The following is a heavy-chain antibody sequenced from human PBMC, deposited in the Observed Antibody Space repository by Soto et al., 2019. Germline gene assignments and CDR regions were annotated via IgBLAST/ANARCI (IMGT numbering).Heavy chain of an antibody. CDR1: GFSLSTSGMC. CDR3: ERVTYYYDSSGYYDY. V-gene: IGHV2-70*01. CDR2: IDWDDDK. D-gene: IGHD3-22*01. J-gene: IGHJ4*02. Sequence: SGPTLVNPTQTLTLTCTFSGFSLSTSGMCVSWIRQPPGKALEWLALIDWDDDKYYSTSLKTRLTISKDTSKNQVVLTMTNMDPVDTATYYCERVTYYYDSSGYYDYWGQGTLVTVYS.